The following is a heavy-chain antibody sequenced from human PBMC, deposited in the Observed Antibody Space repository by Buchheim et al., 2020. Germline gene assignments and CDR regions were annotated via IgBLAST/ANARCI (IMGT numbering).Heavy chain of an antibody. CDR2: IYSGGST. CDR1: GFTVSSNY. D-gene: IGHD2-2*01. Sequence: EVQLVESGGGLVQPGGSLKLPCAASGFTVSSNYMSWVRQAPGKGLEWVSVIYSGGSTYYADSVKGRFTISRDNSKNTLYLQMNSLRAEDTAVYYCARDIVVVPAASLYYYYGMDVWGQGTT. CDR3: ARDIVVVPAASLYYYYGMDV. J-gene: IGHJ6*02. V-gene: IGHV3-66*01.